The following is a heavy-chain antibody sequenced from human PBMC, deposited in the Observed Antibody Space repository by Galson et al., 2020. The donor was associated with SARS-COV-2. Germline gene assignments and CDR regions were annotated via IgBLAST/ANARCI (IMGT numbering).Heavy chain of an antibody. D-gene: IGHD2-15*01. CDR3: AKDLDCSGGSCYNLRLVGDAFDI. V-gene: IGHV3-23*01. J-gene: IGHJ3*02. CDR2: ISGSGGST. CDR1: GFTFSSYA. Sequence: GESLKISCAASGFTFSSYAMSWVRQAPGKGLEWVSAISGSGGSTYYADSVKGRFTISRDNSKNTLYLQMNSLRAEDTAVYYCAKDLDCSGGSCYNLRLVGDAFDIWGQGTMVTVSS.